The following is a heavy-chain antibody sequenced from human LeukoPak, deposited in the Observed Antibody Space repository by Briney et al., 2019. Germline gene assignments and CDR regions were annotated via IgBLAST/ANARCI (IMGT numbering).Heavy chain of an antibody. CDR1: GGSISSSNW. V-gene: IGHV4-4*02. J-gene: IGHJ5*02. CDR3: ARGPYYDFWSGSPNNWFDP. Sequence: SGTLSLTCAVSGGSISSSNWWSWVRQPPGQGLEWIGEIYHSGSTNYNPSLKSRVTISVDKSKNQFSLKLSSVTAADTAVYYCARGPYYDFWSGSPNNWFDPWGQGTLVTVSS. CDR2: IYHSGST. D-gene: IGHD3-3*01.